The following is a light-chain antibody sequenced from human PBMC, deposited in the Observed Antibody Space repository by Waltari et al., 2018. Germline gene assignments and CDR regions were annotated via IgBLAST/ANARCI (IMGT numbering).Light chain of an antibody. Sequence: QAVVTQEPSLPVSPGGTVTLTRGSSTGTVTSVHYPSWFQQKPGHAPRTLFYDTTNKHSWTPARFSASLLGGKAALTLSGGQPEDEAEYYCLLFYSGLRVVFGTGTKVTVL. CDR3: LLFYSGLRVV. J-gene: IGLJ1*01. CDR1: TGTVTSVHY. V-gene: IGLV7-46*01. CDR2: DTT.